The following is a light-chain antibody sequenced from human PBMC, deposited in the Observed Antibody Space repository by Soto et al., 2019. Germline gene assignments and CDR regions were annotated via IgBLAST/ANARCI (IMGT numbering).Light chain of an antibody. CDR3: QQYHNWPT. Sequence: EIVMTQSPATLSVSPGERATLSCRASQSVSSNLAWYQQKPGQAPRLLIYGASTRATGIPARFSGSGSGTAFTLTISSLQSEDFAVYYCQQYHNWPTFGQGTKVQIK. V-gene: IGKV3-15*01. J-gene: IGKJ1*01. CDR2: GAS. CDR1: QSVSSN.